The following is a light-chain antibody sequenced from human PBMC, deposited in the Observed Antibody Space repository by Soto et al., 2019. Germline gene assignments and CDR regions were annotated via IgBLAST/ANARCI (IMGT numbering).Light chain of an antibody. Sequence: EIVLTQSPGTLSLSPGERATLSCRASQSVPRSYLAWYQQKPGQAPRLLIYGASSRANGIPDRFSGSGSGTDFTLTISRLEPEDFAVYYCHQYGSSPLTFGGGTKVDNK. CDR1: QSVPRSY. CDR3: HQYGSSPLT. CDR2: GAS. J-gene: IGKJ4*01. V-gene: IGKV3-20*01.